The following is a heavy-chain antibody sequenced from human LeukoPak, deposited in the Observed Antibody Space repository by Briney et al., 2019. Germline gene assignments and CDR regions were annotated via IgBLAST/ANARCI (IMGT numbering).Heavy chain of an antibody. D-gene: IGHD3-3*01. CDR1: GFTFSSYS. J-gene: IGHJ4*02. CDR3: ARGEITIFGVVITVFDY. V-gene: IGHV3-21*01. Sequence: GGSLRLSCAASGFTFSSYSMIWVRQAPGKGLEWVSSISSSSSYIYYADSVKGRFTISRDNAKNSLYLQMNSLRAEDTAVYYCARGEITIFGVVITVFDYWGQGTLVTVSS. CDR2: ISSSSSYI.